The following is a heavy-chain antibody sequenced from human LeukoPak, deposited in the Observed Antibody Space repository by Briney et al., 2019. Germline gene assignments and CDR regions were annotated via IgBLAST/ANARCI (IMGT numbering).Heavy chain of an antibody. CDR3: AKGNAVGYCSGGSCYYFDY. V-gene: IGHV3-23*01. CDR2: ISGSGGST. CDR1: GFTFSSYG. J-gene: IGHJ4*02. D-gene: IGHD2-15*01. Sequence: GGFLRRSCAASGFTFSSYGMSWVRQAPGKGLEWVSAISGSGGSTYYADSVKGRFTISRDNSKNTLYLQMNSLRAEDTAVYYCAKGNAVGYCSGGSCYYFDYWGQGTLVTVSS.